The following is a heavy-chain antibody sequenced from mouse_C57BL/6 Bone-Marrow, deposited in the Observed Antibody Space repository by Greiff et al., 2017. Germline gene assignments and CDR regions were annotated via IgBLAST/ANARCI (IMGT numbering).Heavy chain of an antibody. CDR3: ARGGGYYPSWFAY. J-gene: IGHJ3*01. V-gene: IGHV1-78*01. CDR1: GYTFTDHT. D-gene: IGHD2-1*01. Sequence: VKLQESDAELVKPGASVKISCKVSGYTFTDHTIHWMKQRPEQGLEWIGYIYPRDGSTKYNEKFKGKATLTADKSSSTAYMQLNSLTSEDSAVYFCARGGGYYPSWFAYWGQGTLVTVSA. CDR2: IYPRDGST.